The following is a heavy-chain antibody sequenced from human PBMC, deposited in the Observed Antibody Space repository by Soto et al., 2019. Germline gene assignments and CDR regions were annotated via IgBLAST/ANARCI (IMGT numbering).Heavy chain of an antibody. Sequence: QMQLVQSGPEVKKPGTSVKVSCKASGFDFGTFXXQXLRQSHGRGFEWIGWIVVGTGSTNYAPNFQGRVTITRDMFTSIAYMDLTNLRSDDTXXXXXXXDRPDIAIGWPVWGQGTTVAVSS. CDR3: XXDRPDIAIGWPV. V-gene: IGHV1-58*02. D-gene: IGHD2-15*01. CDR2: IVVGTGST. J-gene: IGHJ6*02. CDR1: GFDFGTFX.